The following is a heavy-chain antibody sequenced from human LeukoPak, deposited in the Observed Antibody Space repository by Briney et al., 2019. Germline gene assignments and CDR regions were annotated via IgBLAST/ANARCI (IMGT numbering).Heavy chain of an antibody. CDR2: ISSSGSTI. CDR3: ARDLTDYYPFDY. CDR1: GFTFSDYY. D-gene: IGHD3-9*01. V-gene: IGHV3-11*01. Sequence: PGGSLRLSCAASGFTFSDYYMSWIRQAPGKGLEWVSYISSSGSTIYYADPVKGRFTISRDNAKNSLYLQMNSLRAEDTAVYYCARDLTDYYPFDYWGQGTLVTVSS. J-gene: IGHJ4*02.